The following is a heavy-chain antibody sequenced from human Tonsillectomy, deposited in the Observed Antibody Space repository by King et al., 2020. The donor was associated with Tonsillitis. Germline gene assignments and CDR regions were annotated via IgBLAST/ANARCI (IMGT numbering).Heavy chain of an antibody. V-gene: IGHV4-59*08. CDR3: ARHLRYYSDTSDCYMDV. J-gene: IGHJ6*03. Sequence: VQLQESGPGLVKPSETLSLTCTVSGGSISSDYWSWIRQPPGKGLEWIGYHYYSGSTNYNPSLKSRVTLSVGTYKNQFSLKQSTVTAADTAVYYCARHLRYYSDTSDCYMDVWGTGTTVTISS. CDR1: GGSISSDY. CDR2: HYYSGST. D-gene: IGHD3-22*01.